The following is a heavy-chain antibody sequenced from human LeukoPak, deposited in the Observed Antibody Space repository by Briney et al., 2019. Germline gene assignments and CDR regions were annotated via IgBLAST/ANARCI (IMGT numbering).Heavy chain of an antibody. J-gene: IGHJ4*02. V-gene: IGHV4-39*07. CDR1: GGSMSSSYY. D-gene: IGHD1-26*01. CDR2: IYYSGSI. CDR3: ARGGGSYFMDY. Sequence: SETLSLTCTVSGGSMSSSYYWGWIRQPPGKGLEWIGNIYYSGSIYQNPSLKSRVTISVDTSKNQFSLKLSSVTAADTAVYYCARGGGSYFMDYWGQGTLVTVSS.